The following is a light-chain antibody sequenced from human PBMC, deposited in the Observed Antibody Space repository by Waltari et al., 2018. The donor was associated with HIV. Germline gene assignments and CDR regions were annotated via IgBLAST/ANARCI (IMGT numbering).Light chain of an antibody. Sequence: DIQMTQSPSSLSASVGDRVTIICRASQNIRNYLNWYQQKPGKAPNLLIYAASSLQSGVPSRFRGSGSGTDFTLTISSLQPEDFATYYCQHSYTTPWTFGQGTKMEIK. CDR2: AAS. J-gene: IGKJ1*01. CDR3: QHSYTTPWT. V-gene: IGKV1-39*01. CDR1: QNIRNY.